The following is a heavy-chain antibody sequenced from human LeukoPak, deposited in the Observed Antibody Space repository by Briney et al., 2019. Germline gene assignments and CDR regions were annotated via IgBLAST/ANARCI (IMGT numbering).Heavy chain of an antibody. V-gene: IGHV3-15*01. CDR3: APETYTTPDSFDY. Sequence: PGGSLRLSCAASGFTFSNAWMSWVRQAPGKGLEWVGRIKSKTEGGTTDYAAPVKGRFTISRDDSKNTLYLQMNSLKTEDTAMYSCAPETYTTPDSFDYWGQGTRVTVSS. D-gene: IGHD1-1*01. CDR1: GFTFSNAW. CDR2: IKSKTEGGTT. J-gene: IGHJ4*02.